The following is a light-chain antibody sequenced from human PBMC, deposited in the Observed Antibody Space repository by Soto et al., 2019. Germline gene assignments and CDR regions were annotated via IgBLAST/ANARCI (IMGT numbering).Light chain of an antibody. CDR1: QSVLYNSNNKND. J-gene: IGKJ2*01. Sequence: DFVMTQAPDSLAVSLGERATINCKSSQSVLYNSNNKNDLGWFQQKPGHPPKLLIYGSSFRPSGVPDRFSCSGSGTDFTLTISSLQAEDVAVYYCQQYYSIPFTFGQGTKLEI. CDR3: QQYYSIPFT. CDR2: GSS. V-gene: IGKV4-1*01.